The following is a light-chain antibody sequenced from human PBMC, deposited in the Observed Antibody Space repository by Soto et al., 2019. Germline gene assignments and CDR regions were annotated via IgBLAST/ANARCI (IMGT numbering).Light chain of an antibody. Sequence: QAVLTQPPSVSAAPGQKVSISCSGSSSNIGNNYISWYQQFPGTANKLLIYDNNKRPSGIPDRFSGSKSGTSATLDITGLQTGDEADYYCGTWDNGLSAPYVFGTGTKLTVL. CDR3: GTWDNGLSAPYV. J-gene: IGLJ1*01. CDR2: DNN. CDR1: SSNIGNNY. V-gene: IGLV1-51*01.